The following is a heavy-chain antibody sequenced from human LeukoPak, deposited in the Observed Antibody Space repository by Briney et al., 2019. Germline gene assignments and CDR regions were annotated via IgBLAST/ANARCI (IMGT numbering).Heavy chain of an antibody. CDR2: ISSSGSTI. CDR1: GFTFSSYE. CDR3: ARSAYYSYYYGMDV. D-gene: IGHD3-10*01. Sequence: GGSPRLSCAASGFTFSSYEMSWVRQAPGKGLEWVTYISSSGSTINYADSVKGRLTISRDNAENSLYLQMNSLRADDTAVYYCARSAYYSYYYGMDVWGQGTTVTVSS. J-gene: IGHJ6*02. V-gene: IGHV3-48*03.